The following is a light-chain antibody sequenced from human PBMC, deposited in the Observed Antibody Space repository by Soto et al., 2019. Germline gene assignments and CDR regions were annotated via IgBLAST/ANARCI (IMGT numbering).Light chain of an antibody. CDR1: QSISSW. V-gene: IGKV1-5*03. Sequence: DIQMTQSPSTLSASVGDRVTITCRASQSISSWLAWYQQKPGKAPKLLIYKASSLESGVPSRFSGSGSGKEFTLTISSLQPDDFATSYCQQYNSYPYTFGQGTKLEIK. CDR3: QQYNSYPYT. CDR2: KAS. J-gene: IGKJ2*01.